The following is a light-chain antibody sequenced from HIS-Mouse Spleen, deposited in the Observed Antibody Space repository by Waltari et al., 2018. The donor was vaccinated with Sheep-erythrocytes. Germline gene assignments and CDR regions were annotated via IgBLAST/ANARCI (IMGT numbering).Light chain of an antibody. CDR2: DVS. V-gene: IGLV2-11*01. J-gene: IGLJ3*02. CDR3: CSYAGSYTFWV. Sequence: QSALTQPRSVSGSPGPSVTISCTGTSSDVGGYNYVSWYQQHPVKAPKLMIYDVSKRPSGVPDRFSGSKSGNTASLTISGLQAEDEADYYCCSYAGSYTFWVFGGGTKLTVL. CDR1: SSDVGGYNY.